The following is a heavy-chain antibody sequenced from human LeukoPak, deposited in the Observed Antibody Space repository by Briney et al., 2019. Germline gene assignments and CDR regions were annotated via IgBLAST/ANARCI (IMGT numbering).Heavy chain of an antibody. CDR3: AREAWGLRVDP. CDR1: GGSFSGYY. D-gene: IGHD2-21*01. J-gene: IGHJ5*02. Sequence: PSETLSLTCAVYGGSFSGYYWSWIRQPPGKGLEWIGEINHSGSTNYNPSLKSRVTISVDTSKNQFSLKLSSVTAADTAVYYCAREAWGLRVDPWGQGTLVTVSS. V-gene: IGHV4-34*01. CDR2: INHSGST.